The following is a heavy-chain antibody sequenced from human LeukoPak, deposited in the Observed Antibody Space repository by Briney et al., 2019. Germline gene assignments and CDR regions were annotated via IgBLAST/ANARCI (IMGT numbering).Heavy chain of an antibody. J-gene: IGHJ5*01. CDR3: ARGRARDGSYPWLDS. CDR1: GDSIGSYY. D-gene: IGHD3-16*02. CDR2: IDYGGST. V-gene: IGHV4-59*01. Sequence: PSETLSLTCSVSGDSIGSYYWTWIRQSLGKGMAWIGYIDYGGSTNYSPSLKSRVSISVDTSNNQFSLQLRSVSAADTAIYYCARGRARDGSYPWLDSWGQGTLVTVSS.